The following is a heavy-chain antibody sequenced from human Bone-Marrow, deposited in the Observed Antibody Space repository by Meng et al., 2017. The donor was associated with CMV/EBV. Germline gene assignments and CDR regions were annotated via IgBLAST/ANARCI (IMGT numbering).Heavy chain of an antibody. V-gene: IGHV1-18*01. D-gene: IGHD2-8*01. CDR3: ARVDVLMVYAQYYYYYGMDV. J-gene: IGHJ6*02. CDR1: GYTFTSYG. CDR2: ISAYNGNT. Sequence: ASVKVSCKASGYTFTSYGISWVRQAPGQGLEWMGWISAYNGNTNYAQKLQGRVTMTTDTSTGTAYMELRSLRSDDTAVYYCARVDVLMVYAQYYYYYGMDVWGQGTTVTVSS.